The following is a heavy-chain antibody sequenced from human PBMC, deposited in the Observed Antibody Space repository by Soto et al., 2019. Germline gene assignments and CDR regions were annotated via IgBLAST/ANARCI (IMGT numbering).Heavy chain of an antibody. Sequence: SETLSLTCTVSGGSISSYYWSWIRQPPGKGLEWIGYIYYSGSTNYNPSLKSRVTISVDTSKNQFSLKLSSVTAADTAVYYCARGRESSFFVGGDAFDISGQGTMVTVSS. CDR2: IYYSGST. CDR3: ARGRESSFFVGGDAFDI. D-gene: IGHD2-2*01. CDR1: GGSISSYY. J-gene: IGHJ3*02. V-gene: IGHV4-59*01.